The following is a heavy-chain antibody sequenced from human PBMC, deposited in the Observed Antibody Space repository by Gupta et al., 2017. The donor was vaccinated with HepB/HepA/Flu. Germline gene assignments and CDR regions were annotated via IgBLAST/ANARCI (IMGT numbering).Heavy chain of an antibody. CDR3: AREGDSYDSNDNWFDP. CDR1: GFSFTSYS. J-gene: IGHJ5*02. D-gene: IGHD3-22*01. Sequence: EVLLVESGGGLVQPGGSLRVSCAASGFSFTSYSMNWVRQAPGKGLEWLSYSRASGATRYYADSGKGRFTISRDNAKNARYLQRNSLRDEDTAMYYCAREGDSYDSNDNWFDPWCEGTLVAVSS. CDR2: SRASGATR. V-gene: IGHV3-48*02.